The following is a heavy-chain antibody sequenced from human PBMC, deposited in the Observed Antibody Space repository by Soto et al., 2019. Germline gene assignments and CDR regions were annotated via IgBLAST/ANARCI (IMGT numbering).Heavy chain of an antibody. CDR3: AKDKGVGATYAEYFQH. CDR2: ISGSGGST. CDR1: GFTFSSYA. V-gene: IGHV3-23*01. Sequence: EVQLLESGGGLVQPGGSLRLSCAASGFTFSSYAMSWVRQAPGKGLEWVSAISGSGGSTYYADSVKGRFTISRDNSKNTLYLQMNSLRAEDTAVYYCAKDKGVGATYAEYFQHWGQGTLVTVSS. D-gene: IGHD1-26*01. J-gene: IGHJ1*01.